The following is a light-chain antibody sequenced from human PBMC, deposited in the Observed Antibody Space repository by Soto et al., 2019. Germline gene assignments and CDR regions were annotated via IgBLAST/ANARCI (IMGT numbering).Light chain of an antibody. J-gene: IGKJ2*01. CDR2: LGS. CDR1: QSLLHTNGHNY. CDR3: MQALQTPPYT. Sequence: MVIKQTPLSLPVTLGESGSISCRSSQSLLHTNGHNYLDWYLQKPGQSPQLLIYLGSNRASGVPDRFSGSGSGTDFTLKISRVEAEDVGVYYCMQALQTPPYTFGQGTKVDIK. V-gene: IGKV2-28*01.